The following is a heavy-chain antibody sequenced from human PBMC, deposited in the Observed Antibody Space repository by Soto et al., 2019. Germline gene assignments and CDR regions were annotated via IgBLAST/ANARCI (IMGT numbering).Heavy chain of an antibody. J-gene: IGHJ4*02. CDR1: GFSFSSYT. Sequence: GGSLRLSCAASGFSFSSYTMNWVRQAPGKGLEWVSSINNNSGRKYYADSVKGRFTISRDNSKNTLFLQMNSLKAEDTAVYFCAKDRDYEYFDYWGQGTQVTVS. V-gene: IGHV3-23*01. D-gene: IGHD3-22*01. CDR3: AKDRDYEYFDY. CDR2: INNNSGRK.